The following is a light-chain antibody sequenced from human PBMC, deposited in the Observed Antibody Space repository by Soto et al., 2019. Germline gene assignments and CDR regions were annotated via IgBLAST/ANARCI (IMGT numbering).Light chain of an antibody. CDR1: QDINVY. CDR2: SAS. V-gene: IGKV1-39*01. Sequence: VSQCPASESPSRCDKVKNTSGASQDINVYLNWYQQKPGEVPKLLIYSASTLHSGVPSRFTGSGSETDFTLSIRSLQTQAYATYHCQHGYVAPYSFGQGTKVDI. J-gene: IGKJ2*03. CDR3: QHGYVAPYS.